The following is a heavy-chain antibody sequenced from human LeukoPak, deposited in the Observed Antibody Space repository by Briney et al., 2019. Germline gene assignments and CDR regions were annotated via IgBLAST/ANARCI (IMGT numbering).Heavy chain of an antibody. CDR2: ISLSGNT. Sequence: PSETLSLTCGVFGGSFSGYYWSWIRQPPGQGLEWIGEISLSGNTNYNPSLKSRVSISVDTSKNQFSLHLTSVTAADTAVYYCAREAVAVGGSWFDPWGQGTLVTVSS. V-gene: IGHV4-34*01. CDR3: AREAVAVGGSWFDP. D-gene: IGHD6-19*01. CDR1: GGSFSGYY. J-gene: IGHJ5*02.